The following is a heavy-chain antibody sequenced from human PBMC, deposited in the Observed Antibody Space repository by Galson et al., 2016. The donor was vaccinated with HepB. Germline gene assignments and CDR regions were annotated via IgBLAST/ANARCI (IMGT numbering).Heavy chain of an antibody. CDR2: ISSGSSHI. J-gene: IGHJ3*02. CDR3: TREWDCDI. D-gene: IGHD3/OR15-3a*01. Sequence: KGLEWVSFISSGSSHIYYAESVKGRFNISRDNAKNSLYLEMKSLRADDTAVYYCTREWDCDIWGQGTLVTVSS. V-gene: IGHV3-21*06.